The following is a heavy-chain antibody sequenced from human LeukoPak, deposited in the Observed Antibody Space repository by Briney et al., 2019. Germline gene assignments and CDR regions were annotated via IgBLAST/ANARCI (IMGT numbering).Heavy chain of an antibody. J-gene: IGHJ5*02. D-gene: IGHD2-15*01. V-gene: IGHV4-59*01. CDR2: IYYSGST. Sequence: SETLSLTCTVSGGSISSYYWSWIRQPPGRGLEWIGYIYYSGSTNYNPSLKSRVTISVDTSKNQFSLKLSSVTAADTAVYYCARGVTKWCWFDPWGQGTLVTVSS. CDR3: ARGVTKWCWFDP. CDR1: GGSISSYY.